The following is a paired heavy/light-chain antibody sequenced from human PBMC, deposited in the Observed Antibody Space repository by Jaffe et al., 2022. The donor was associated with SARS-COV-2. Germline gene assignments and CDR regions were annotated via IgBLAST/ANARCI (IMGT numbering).Light chain of an antibody. CDR2: KLS. CDR1: QSLVYSDGNTY. V-gene: IGKV2-30*01. Sequence: DVEMTQSPLSLSVTLGQPASISCRSSQSLVYSDGNTYLNWFQQRPGQSPRRLIYKLSHRDSGVPDRFSGSGSGTDFTLKISRVEAEDVGVYYCMQGTVWPNTFGQGTKLEIK. J-gene: IGKJ2*01. CDR3: MQGTVWPNT.
Heavy chain of an antibody. V-gene: IGHV3-7*03. Sequence: EVQLVESGGGLVQPGGSLRLSCAASRFSFTDYWMSWVRQAPGKGLEWLANINQDGSGKNYVDSVKGRFTISRDNAKNSLYLEMNSLRAEDTAVYYCTRGPGGIWGQGTMVTVSS. CDR3: TRGPGGI. J-gene: IGHJ3*02. CDR1: RFSFTDYW. CDR2: INQDGSGK. D-gene: IGHD3-10*01.